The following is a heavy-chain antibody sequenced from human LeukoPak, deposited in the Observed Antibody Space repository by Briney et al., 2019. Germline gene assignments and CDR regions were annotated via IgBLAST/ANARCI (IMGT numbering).Heavy chain of an antibody. V-gene: IGHV3-48*03. CDR3: ARDFRQQLDY. CDR1: GFTFSSYE. J-gene: IGHJ4*01. Sequence: PGGSLTLSCAASGFTFSSYEMNWVRQAPGKGLEWVSYISSSGSTIYYADSVKGRFTISRDNAKNSLYLQVNSLGAEDTAVYYCARDFRQQLDYWGQGTLVTVSS. CDR2: ISSSGSTI. D-gene: IGHD6-13*01.